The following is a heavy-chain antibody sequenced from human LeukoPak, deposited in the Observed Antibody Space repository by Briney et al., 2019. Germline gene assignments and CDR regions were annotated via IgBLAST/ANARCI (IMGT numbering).Heavy chain of an antibody. J-gene: IGHJ4*02. V-gene: IGHV4-59*01. Sequence: SETLSLTCTVSGGSISSYYWSWIRQPPGKGLEWIGYIYYSGSTNYNPSLKSRVTISVDTSKNQFSLKLSSVTAADTAVYSCARGRYPQYYFDYWGQGTLVTVSS. D-gene: IGHD1-14*01. CDR3: ARGRYPQYYFDY. CDR2: IYYSGST. CDR1: GGSISSYY.